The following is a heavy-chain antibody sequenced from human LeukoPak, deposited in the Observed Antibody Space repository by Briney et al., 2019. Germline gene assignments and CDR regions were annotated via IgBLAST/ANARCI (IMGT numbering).Heavy chain of an antibody. CDR3: AATSVGATINDAFDI. J-gene: IGHJ3*02. D-gene: IGHD1-26*01. V-gene: IGHV1-58*01. CDR1: GFTFTKSA. CDR2: IVVGRDNT. Sequence: ASVKVSCKASGFTFTKSAVQWVRQARGQRLEWIGWIVVGRDNTNYAQEFQERVTISRDMSTGTAYMELGSLRSEDTAVYYCAATSVGATINDAFDIWGQGTMVTVSS.